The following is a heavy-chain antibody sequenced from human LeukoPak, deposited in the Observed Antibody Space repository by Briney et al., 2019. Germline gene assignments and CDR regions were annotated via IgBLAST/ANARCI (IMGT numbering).Heavy chain of an antibody. J-gene: IGHJ4*02. CDR3: ATDPITMIVVRGEDY. V-gene: IGHV4-38-2*02. Sequence: SETLSLTCTVSGYSISSGYYWGWIRQPPGKGLEWIGTIYHSGSTYYNPSLKSRVTISVDTSKNQFSLKLSSVTAADTAVYYCATDPITMIVVRGEDYWGQGTLVTVSS. CDR2: IYHSGST. CDR1: GYSISSGYY. D-gene: IGHD3-22*01.